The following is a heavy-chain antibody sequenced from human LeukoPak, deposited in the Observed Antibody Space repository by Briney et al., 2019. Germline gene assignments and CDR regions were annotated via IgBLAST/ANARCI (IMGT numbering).Heavy chain of an antibody. Sequence: SAKVSCKASGGTFSSYAISWVRQAPGQGLEWMGGIIPIFGTANYAQKFQGRVTITADESTSTAYMELSSLRSEDTAVYYCAFGVVVPAAMNAFDIWGQGTMVTVSS. CDR3: AFGVVVPAAMNAFDI. CDR1: GGTFSSYA. CDR2: IIPIFGTA. J-gene: IGHJ3*02. D-gene: IGHD2-2*01. V-gene: IGHV1-69*01.